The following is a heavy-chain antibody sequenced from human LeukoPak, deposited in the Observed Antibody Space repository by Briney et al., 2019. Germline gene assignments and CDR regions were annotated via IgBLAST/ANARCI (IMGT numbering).Heavy chain of an antibody. CDR3: AADPFFTV. V-gene: IGHV1-58*01. CDR2: IVVGSGNT. Sequence: RPSCKPAVFTLAHSAVECGGHARAQRLEWIGWIVVGSGNTNDAQKLQERVTITRDMSTSTAYMELSSLRSEDTAVYYCAADPFFTVWGQGTLVTVSS. CDR1: VFTLAHSA. J-gene: IGHJ4*02.